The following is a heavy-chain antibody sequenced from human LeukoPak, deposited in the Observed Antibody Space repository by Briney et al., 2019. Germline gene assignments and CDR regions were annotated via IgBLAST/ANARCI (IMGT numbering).Heavy chain of an antibody. V-gene: IGHV1-24*01. D-gene: IGHD2-2*01. CDR2: FDPEDGET. J-gene: IGHJ4*02. CDR3: AREIPYPDCSSTGCYGPWDH. CDR1: GYTLTELS. Sequence: ASVKVSCKVSGYTLTELSIHWVRQAPGKGLEWMGSFDPEDGETVYPQKFQDRVTMTADTSTDTAFMELSSLRSDDTAMYYCAREIPYPDCSSTGCYGPWDHWGQGTLVTVSS.